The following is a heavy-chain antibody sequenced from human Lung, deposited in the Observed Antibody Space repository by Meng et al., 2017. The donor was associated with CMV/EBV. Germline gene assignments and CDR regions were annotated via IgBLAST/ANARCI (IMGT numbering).Heavy chain of an antibody. CDR2: ITASGGST. J-gene: IGHJ4*02. Sequence: SXAASGFTFSSSAMSWVRQAPGKGLEWVSAITASGGSTYHADSVRGRFTISRDNSKNTLYLQLNSLRVEDTAVYYCAKAFSSSWYREYYDYWGQGTXVTVSS. D-gene: IGHD6-13*01. CDR1: GFTFSSSA. CDR3: AKAFSSSWYREYYDY. V-gene: IGHV3-23*01.